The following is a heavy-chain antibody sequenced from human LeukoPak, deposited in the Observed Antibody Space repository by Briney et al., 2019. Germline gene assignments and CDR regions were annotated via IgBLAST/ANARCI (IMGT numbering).Heavy chain of an antibody. CDR2: IQYDESDK. D-gene: IGHD6-13*01. J-gene: IGHJ5*02. Sequence: GGSLRLSCAASGFTFSTYGMHWVRQAPGKGLEWVAFIQYDESDKFYADSVKGRFTISRDNSKNTLYLQMNSLRAEDTAVYYCARDRARSSSWYWFDPWGQGTLVTVSS. CDR3: ARDRARSSSWYWFDP. CDR1: GFTFSTYG. V-gene: IGHV3-30*02.